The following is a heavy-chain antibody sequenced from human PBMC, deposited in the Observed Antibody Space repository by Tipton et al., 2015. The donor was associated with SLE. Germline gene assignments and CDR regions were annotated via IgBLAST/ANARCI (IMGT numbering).Heavy chain of an antibody. CDR2: IRSKAYGGTT. D-gene: IGHD3-10*01. CDR3: AKDLGGGNGKFDY. J-gene: IGHJ4*02. Sequence: SLRLSCSASGFTFDNYAMSWFRQAPGKGLEWVGFIRSKAYGGTTEYAASVKGRFTISRDDSKSIAYLQMNSLRADDTAVYYCAKDLGGGNGKFDYWGQGTLVTVS. CDR1: GFTFDNYA. V-gene: IGHV3-49*03.